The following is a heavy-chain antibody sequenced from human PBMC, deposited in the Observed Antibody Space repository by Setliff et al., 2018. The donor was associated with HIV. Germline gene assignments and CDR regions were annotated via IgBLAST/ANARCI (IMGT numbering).Heavy chain of an antibody. CDR1: GYTFTGYY. CDR3: ASAGAWQRNALDI. D-gene: IGHD5-12*01. Sequence: ASVKVSCKVSGYTFTGYYMHWVRQAPGQGLEWMGVINPTGGSTRNTQKFQGRVAMTRDTYTSTVYMEVSSLRSEDTGVYYCASAGAWQRNALDIWGQGPMVTVSS. CDR2: INPTGGST. V-gene: IGHV1-46*01. J-gene: IGHJ3*02.